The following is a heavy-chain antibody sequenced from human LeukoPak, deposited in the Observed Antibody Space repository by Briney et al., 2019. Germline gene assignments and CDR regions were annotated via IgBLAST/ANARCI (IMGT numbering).Heavy chain of an antibody. V-gene: IGHV4-4*07. CDR2: IYTSGST. Sequence: MTSETLSLTCTVSGGSISSYYWSWIRQPAGKGLEWIGRIYTSGSTNYNPSLKSRVTMSVDTSKNQFSLKLSSVTAADTAVYYCARSGTAVTTTDFDYWGQGILVTVSS. J-gene: IGHJ4*02. CDR3: ARSGTAVTTTDFDY. CDR1: GGSISSYY. D-gene: IGHD4-17*01.